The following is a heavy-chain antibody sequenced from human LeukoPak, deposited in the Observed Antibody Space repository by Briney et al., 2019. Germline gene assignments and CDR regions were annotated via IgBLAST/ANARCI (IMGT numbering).Heavy chain of an antibody. CDR3: AKDYEWSLDY. Sequence: GGSLRLSCAASGFTFSSYHMHWVRQAPGKGLEWVAFIRNDESGKYYADSVKGRFTISRDNSKNTLYVQMNSLRVEDTAVYHCAKDYEWSLDYWGQGTLVTVSS. V-gene: IGHV3-30*02. D-gene: IGHD3-3*01. CDR1: GFTFSSYH. J-gene: IGHJ4*02. CDR2: IRNDESGK.